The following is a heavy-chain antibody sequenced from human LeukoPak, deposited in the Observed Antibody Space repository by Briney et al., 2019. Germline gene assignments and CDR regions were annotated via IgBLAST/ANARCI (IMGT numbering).Heavy chain of an antibody. J-gene: IGHJ4*02. V-gene: IGHV1-69*04. CDR3: ARSAGLIVGAAHFDY. CDR1: GGTFSSYA. D-gene: IGHD1-26*01. Sequence: SAKVSCKASGGTFSSYAISWVRQAPGQGLEWMGRIIPILGIANYAQKFQGRVTITADKSTSTAYMELSSLRSEDTAVYYCARSAGLIVGAAHFDYWGQGTLVTVSS. CDR2: IIPILGIA.